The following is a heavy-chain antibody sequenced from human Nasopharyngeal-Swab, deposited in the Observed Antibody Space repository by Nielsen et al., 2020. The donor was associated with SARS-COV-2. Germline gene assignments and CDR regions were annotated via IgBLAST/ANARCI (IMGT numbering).Heavy chain of an antibody. J-gene: IGHJ6*02. CDR1: GFTFSSYA. CDR2: ISGSGGST. Sequence: GGSLRLSCAASGFTFSSYAMSWVRQAPGKGLEWVSAISGSGGSTYYADSVKGRFTISRDNSKNTLYLQMNSLRAEDTAVYYCARLEGGRGYSYGDYYYYYGMYVWGQGTTVTVSS. CDR3: ARLEGGRGYSYGDYYYYYGMYV. V-gene: IGHV3-23*01. D-gene: IGHD5-18*01.